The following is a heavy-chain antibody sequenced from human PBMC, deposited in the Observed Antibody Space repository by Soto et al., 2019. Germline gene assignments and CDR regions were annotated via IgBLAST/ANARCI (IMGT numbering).Heavy chain of an antibody. CDR1: GYTLTSYG. CDR2: ISAYSGNT. V-gene: IGHV1-18*04. J-gene: IGHJ6*02. CDR3: ARDQGYCSSTSCHYGMDV. D-gene: IGHD2-2*01. Sequence: ASVKVSCKASGYTLTSYGISWVRQAPGQGLEWMGWISAYSGNTNYAQKLQGRVTMTTDTSTSTAYMELRSLRSDDTAVYYCARDQGYCSSTSCHYGMDVWGQGTTVTVSS.